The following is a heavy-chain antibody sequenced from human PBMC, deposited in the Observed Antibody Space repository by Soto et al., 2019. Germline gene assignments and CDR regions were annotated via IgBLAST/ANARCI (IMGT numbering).Heavy chain of an antibody. Sequence: QVQLVESGGGVVQPGRSLRLSCAASGFTFSSYGMHWVRQAPGKGLEWVAVISYDGSNKYYADSVKGRFTISRDNSKNTLYLQMNSLRAEDTAVYYCAKSSSPKPYYFDYCGQGTLVTVSS. CDR2: ISYDGSNK. CDR3: AKSSSPKPYYFDY. V-gene: IGHV3-30*18. J-gene: IGHJ4*02. CDR1: GFTFSSYG.